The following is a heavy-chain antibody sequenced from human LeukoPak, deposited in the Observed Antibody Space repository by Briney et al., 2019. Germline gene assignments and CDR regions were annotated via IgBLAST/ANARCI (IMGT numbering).Heavy chain of an antibody. CDR1: GGSISSGGYY. CDR2: IYHSGST. J-gene: IGHJ4*02. D-gene: IGHD4-17*01. V-gene: IGHV4-30-2*01. Sequence: SETLSLTCTVSGGSISSGGYYWSWIRQPPGKGLEWIGEIYHSGSTNYNPSLKSRVTISVDKSKNQFSLKLSSVTAADTAVYYCARAGSDYGDYYFDYWGQGTLVTVSS. CDR3: ARAGSDYGDYYFDY.